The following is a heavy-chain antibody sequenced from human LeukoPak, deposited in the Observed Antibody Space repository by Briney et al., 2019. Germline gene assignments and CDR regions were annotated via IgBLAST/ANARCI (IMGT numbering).Heavy chain of an antibody. CDR1: GGSISSGGYY. CDR2: IYYSGST. J-gene: IGHJ6*03. CDR3: ARVPRIYYYYYMDV. Sequence: SQTLSLTCTVSGGSISSGGYYWSWIRQHPGKGLEWIGYIYYSGSTYYNPSLKSRVTISVDTSKNQFSLKLSSVTAVDTAVYYCARVPRIYYYYYMDVWGKGTTVTVSS. V-gene: IGHV4-31*03.